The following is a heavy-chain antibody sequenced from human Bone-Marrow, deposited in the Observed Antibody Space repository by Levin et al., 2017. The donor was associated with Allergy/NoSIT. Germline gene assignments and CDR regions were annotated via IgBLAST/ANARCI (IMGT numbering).Heavy chain of an antibody. D-gene: IGHD6-13*01. J-gene: IGHJ6*02. CDR2: IKQDGSEK. V-gene: IGHV3-7*01. Sequence: GGSLRLSCAASGFTFSYYWMTWVRQAPGKGLEWVANIKQDGSEKYYVDSVKGLFTISRDNAKKSLYLQMNSLRVEDTAVYYCARDPVAAAGTGGGYDGMDVWGQGTAVTVSS. CDR1: GFTFSYYW. CDR3: ARDPVAAAGTGGGYDGMDV.